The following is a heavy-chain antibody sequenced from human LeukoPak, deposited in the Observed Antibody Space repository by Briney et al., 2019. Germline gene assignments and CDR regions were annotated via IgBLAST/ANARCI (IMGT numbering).Heavy chain of an antibody. Sequence: SETLSLTCTVSGGSISSSSYYWGWIRQPPGKGLEWIGSIYYSGSTYYNPSLKSRVTISVDTSKNQFSLKLSSVTAVDTAVYYCASQYFLILSLYYFDNWGQGTLVTVSS. CDR3: ASQYFLILSLYYFDN. J-gene: IGHJ4*02. D-gene: IGHD3-22*01. V-gene: IGHV4-39*01. CDR2: IYYSGST. CDR1: GGSISSSSYY.